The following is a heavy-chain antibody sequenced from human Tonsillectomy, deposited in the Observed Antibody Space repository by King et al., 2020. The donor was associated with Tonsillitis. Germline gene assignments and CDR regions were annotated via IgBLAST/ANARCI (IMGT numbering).Heavy chain of an antibody. V-gene: IGHV3-7*01. CDR3: ARDSSPSASGISYDVFDI. CDR1: GFTFSGFW. CDR2: INRDGSQK. J-gene: IGHJ3*02. Sequence: VQLGESGGGLVQPGGSLRLSCAVSGFTFSGFWMTWVRQAPGKGLEWVANINRDGSQKNYMDSVEGRFTISRDNAKNSLYLQMNSLRAEDTALYYCARDSSPSASGISYDVFDIWGQGTMVTVSS. D-gene: IGHD3-10*01.